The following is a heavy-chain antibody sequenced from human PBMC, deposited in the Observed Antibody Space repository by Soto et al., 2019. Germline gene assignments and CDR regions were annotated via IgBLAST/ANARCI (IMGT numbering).Heavy chain of an antibody. CDR3: TIVRVADSALDH. CDR1: GFIFSNNG. D-gene: IGHD3-10*02. Sequence: GGSRRLSCVGSGFIFSNNGMHWVRQTPGKGLEWVAFMSYVGSDTFYADSVKGRFTISRDNSKNTLFLHMSNLRAEDTAMYYCTIVRVADSALDHWGQGTLVTVS. CDR2: MSYVGSDT. V-gene: IGHV3-30*02. J-gene: IGHJ4*02.